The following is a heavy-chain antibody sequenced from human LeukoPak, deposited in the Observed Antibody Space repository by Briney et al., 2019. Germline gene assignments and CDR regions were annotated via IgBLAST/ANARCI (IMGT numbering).Heavy chain of an antibody. D-gene: IGHD5-24*01. Sequence: GGSLRLSCAASGFTVSSNYMSWVRQAPGKGLEGVSVIYSGGSTYYADSVKGRFTISRDNSKNTLYLQMNSLRAEDTAVYYCARDYQRDDGYNSLGVDYWGQGTLVTVSS. J-gene: IGHJ4*02. CDR2: IYSGGST. CDR3: ARDYQRDDGYNSLGVDY. CDR1: GFTVSSNY. V-gene: IGHV3-66*01.